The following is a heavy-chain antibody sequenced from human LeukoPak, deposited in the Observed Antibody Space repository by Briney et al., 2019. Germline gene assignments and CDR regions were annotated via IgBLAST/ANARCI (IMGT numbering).Heavy chain of an antibody. J-gene: IGHJ4*02. Sequence: SVKVSCKASGRTFSSFVISWVRQAPGQGLEYLGGIIPNFGAPNYVQKFQGRVTITADESTSTAYLELSSLRFEDSAIYYCASRKGGGYSDSLDYWGQGTLVTASS. CDR1: GRTFSSFV. V-gene: IGHV1-69*13. D-gene: IGHD3-16*01. CDR3: ASRKGGGYSDSLDY. CDR2: IIPNFGAP.